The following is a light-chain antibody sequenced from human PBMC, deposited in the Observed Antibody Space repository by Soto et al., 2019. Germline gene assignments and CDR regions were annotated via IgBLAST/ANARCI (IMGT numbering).Light chain of an antibody. Sequence: QSVLTQPASVSGSPGQSITISCTGTSSDVGSYNLVSWYQQHPGKAPKLMIYEGSKRPSGVSNRFSGSKSGNTASLTISGLHAEDEADYYCCSYAGSSTFVFGNGTKVXVL. V-gene: IGLV2-23*01. J-gene: IGLJ1*01. CDR2: EGS. CDR1: SSDVGSYNL. CDR3: CSYAGSSTFV.